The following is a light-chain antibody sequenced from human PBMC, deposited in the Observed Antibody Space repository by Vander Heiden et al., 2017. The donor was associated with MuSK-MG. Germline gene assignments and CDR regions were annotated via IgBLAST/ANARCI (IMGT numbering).Light chain of an antibody. Sequence: DIVMTQSPDSLAVSLGERATINCKSSQSVLYSSNNKNYLAWYQQKPGQPPKLLIYWASTRESGVPDRFSGSGSGTDFTLSISSLQAEAVAVYYCHQDDSTAPTFGGGTKVEIK. CDR2: WAS. V-gene: IGKV4-1*01. J-gene: IGKJ4*01. CDR1: QSVLYSSNNKNY. CDR3: HQDDSTAPT.